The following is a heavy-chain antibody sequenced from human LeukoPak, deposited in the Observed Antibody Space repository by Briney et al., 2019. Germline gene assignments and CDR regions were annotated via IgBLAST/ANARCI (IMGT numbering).Heavy chain of an antibody. V-gene: IGHV1-24*01. CDR1: GYTLTELS. Sequence: GASVKVSCKVSGYTLTELSMHWVRQAPGKGLEWMGGFDPEDGETIYAQKFQGRVTMTEDTSTDTAYMELSSLRSEDTAVYYCAPIRGDSGSYLRPHYYGMDVWGQGTTVTVSS. CDR3: APIRGDSGSYLRPHYYGMDV. J-gene: IGHJ6*02. D-gene: IGHD3-10*01. CDR2: FDPEDGET.